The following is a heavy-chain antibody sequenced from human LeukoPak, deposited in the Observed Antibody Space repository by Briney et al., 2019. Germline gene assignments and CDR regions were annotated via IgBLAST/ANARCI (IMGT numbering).Heavy chain of an antibody. CDR2: ISGSGGST. V-gene: IGHV3-23*01. Sequence: GASLRLSCAASGFTFSSYAMSWVRQAPGKGLEWFSAISGSGGSTYYADSVKGRFTISRDNSKNTLYLQMNSLRAEDTAVYYCAKTLRYFDWLSDFDYWGQGTLVTVSS. CDR1: GFTFSSYA. J-gene: IGHJ4*02. CDR3: AKTLRYFDWLSDFDY. D-gene: IGHD3-9*01.